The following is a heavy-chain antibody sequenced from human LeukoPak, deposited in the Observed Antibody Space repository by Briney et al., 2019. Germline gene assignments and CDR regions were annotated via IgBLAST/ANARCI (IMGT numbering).Heavy chain of an antibody. CDR3: ARQGDTGSWYFDY. Sequence: PGRSLRLSCAVSGFTFTYYAMPWVRQAPGKGLEWVAVISHDGSNQQYADSVKGQVTISRANSKSTLYLQMDSLRAGDTAVYYCARQGDTGSWYFDYWGQGTLVTVSS. CDR1: GFTFTYYA. V-gene: IGHV3-30-3*01. J-gene: IGHJ4*02. D-gene: IGHD2-21*02. CDR2: ISHDGSNQ.